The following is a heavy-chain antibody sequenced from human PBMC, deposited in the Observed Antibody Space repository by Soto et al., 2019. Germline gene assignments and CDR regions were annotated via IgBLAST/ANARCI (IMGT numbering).Heavy chain of an antibody. CDR3: ARDRKGIGL. CDR1: GGSSSGYY. V-gene: IGHV4-34*01. J-gene: IGHJ4*02. D-gene: IGHD1-26*01. CDR2: INHSGST. Sequence: SETLSLTCAVYGGSSSGYYWSWIRQPPGKGLEWIGEINHSGSTNYNPSLKSRITISVDTSKNQFSLKVNSVTAADTAVYYCARDRKGIGLWGQGTLVTVSS.